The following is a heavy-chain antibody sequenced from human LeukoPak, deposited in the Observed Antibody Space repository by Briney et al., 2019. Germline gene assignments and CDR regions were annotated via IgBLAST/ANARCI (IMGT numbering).Heavy chain of an antibody. V-gene: IGHV3-11*01. Sequence: GGSLRLSCAGSGFTFSDYYMPWIRQTPGKGLEWVSYISGSGHDISYADSVKGRFTISRDNAKSSLYLQMNSLRAEDTAVCYCAKDRGDYHDSGGFDYWGQGTLVTVSS. CDR1: GFTFSDYY. D-gene: IGHD3-22*01. CDR3: AKDRGDYHDSGGFDY. J-gene: IGHJ4*02. CDR2: ISGSGHDI.